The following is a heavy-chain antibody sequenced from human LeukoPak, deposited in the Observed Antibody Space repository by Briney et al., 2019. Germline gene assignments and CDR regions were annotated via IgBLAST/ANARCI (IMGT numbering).Heavy chain of an antibody. CDR2: IKQDGSEA. Sequence: GGSLRLSCAASGFTFTTYWMAWVRQAPGKGLEWVANIKQDGSEAYYMDSVKGRFTISRDNAKNLLYLQMSSLRDDDAALYYCARIAAAVPDQWGQGTLVTVSS. D-gene: IGHD6-13*01. J-gene: IGHJ5*02. CDR3: ARIAAAVPDQ. CDR1: GFTFTTYW. V-gene: IGHV3-7*01.